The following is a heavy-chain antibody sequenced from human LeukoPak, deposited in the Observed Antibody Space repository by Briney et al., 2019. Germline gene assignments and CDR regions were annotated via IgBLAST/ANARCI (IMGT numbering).Heavy chain of an antibody. D-gene: IGHD2-8*02. J-gene: IGHJ4*02. V-gene: IGHV1-24*01. CDR1: GYTLTGRS. CDR3: ATDGGQLWLCFDR. CDR2: FDPGHGET. Sequence: ASVKVSCKVSGYTLTGRSMHWVRQPPGKGLEWMGGFDPGHGETVYAQKFPGRLTMTEDTSTDTAYKWLSSLRSDDTAVYYCATDGGQLWLCFDRWGQGTLVTASS.